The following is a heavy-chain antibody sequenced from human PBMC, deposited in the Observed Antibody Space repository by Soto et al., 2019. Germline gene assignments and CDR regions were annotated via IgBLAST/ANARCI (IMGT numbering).Heavy chain of an antibody. D-gene: IGHD3-10*01. CDR2: IYSSGST. CDR1: NGSISSHY. J-gene: IGHJ3*02. Sequence: SETLSLTCTVSNGSISSHYWSWIRQPPGKGLEWIGYIYSSGSTIYSPSLKSRVTISVDTSKNQFSLKLSSVTAADTAVYYCARLRTTFDIWGQGTLVTVSS. CDR3: ARLRTTFDI. V-gene: IGHV4-59*11.